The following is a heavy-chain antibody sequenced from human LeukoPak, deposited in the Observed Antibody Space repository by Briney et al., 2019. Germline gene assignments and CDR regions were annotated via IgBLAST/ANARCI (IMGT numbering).Heavy chain of an antibody. CDR3: ARKVYSSGWYDRDY. V-gene: IGHV1-18*01. J-gene: IGHJ4*02. Sequence: ASVKVSXKASGYTFTSYGISWVRQAPGQGLEWMGWLSAYNGNTNYAQKLQGRVTMTTDTSTSTAYMELRSLRSDDTAVYYCARKVYSSGWYDRDYWGQGTLVTVSS. CDR1: GYTFTSYG. CDR2: LSAYNGNT. D-gene: IGHD6-19*01.